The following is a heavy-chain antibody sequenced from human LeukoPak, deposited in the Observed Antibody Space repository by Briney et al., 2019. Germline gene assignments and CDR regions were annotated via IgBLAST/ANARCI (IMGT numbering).Heavy chain of an antibody. CDR3: ARVSYYDSSGYYPNYYYYYGMDV. V-gene: IGHV1-18*01. J-gene: IGHJ6*02. D-gene: IGHD3-22*01. CDR1: GYTFTSHG. Sequence: ASVKVSCKASGYTFTSHGISWVRQAPGQGLEWMGWISAYNGNTNYAQKLQGRVTMTTDTSTSTAYMELRRMRSDDTGVYYCARVSYYDSSGYYPNYYYYYGMDVWGQGTTVTVSS. CDR2: ISAYNGNT.